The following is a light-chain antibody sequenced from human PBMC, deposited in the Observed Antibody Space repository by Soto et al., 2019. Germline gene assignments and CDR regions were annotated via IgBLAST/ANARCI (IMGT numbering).Light chain of an antibody. CDR2: SNN. J-gene: IGLJ3*02. CDR3: VAWDASLNGPL. Sequence: QSVLTQPPSACGTPGQRVTISCSGSSSNIGSNTVNWYQQLPGTAPTLLIYSNNQRPSGVPDRFSGSKSGTSASLAVNGPQYEDEDEYYCVAWDASLNGPLFGGRTKLTVL. V-gene: IGLV1-44*01. CDR1: SSNIGSNT.